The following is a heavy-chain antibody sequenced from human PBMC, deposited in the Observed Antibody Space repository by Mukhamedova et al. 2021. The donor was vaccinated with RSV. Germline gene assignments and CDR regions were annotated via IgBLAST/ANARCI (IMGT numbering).Heavy chain of an antibody. J-gene: IGHJ4*02. D-gene: IGHD6-19*01. CDR3: ARDDSNGWIDY. CDR2: SNAGNGNT. V-gene: IGHV1-3*02. Sequence: PGQRLEWMGWSNAGNGNTKYSQEFQGRVTITRDTSASTAYMELSSLRSEDMAVYYCARDDSNGWIDYWGQGTLVTVSS.